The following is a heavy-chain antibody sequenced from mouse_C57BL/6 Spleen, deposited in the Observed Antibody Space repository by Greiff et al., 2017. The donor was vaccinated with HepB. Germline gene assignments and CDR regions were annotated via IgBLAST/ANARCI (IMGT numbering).Heavy chain of an antibody. Sequence: VQLQQPGAELVMPGASVKLSCKASGYTFTSYWMHWVKQRPGQGLEWIGEIDPSDSYTNYNQKFKGKSTLTVDKSSSTAYMQLSSLTSEDSAVYYCARHDGTRGFDYWGQGTTLTVSS. D-gene: IGHD4-1*01. V-gene: IGHV1-69*01. J-gene: IGHJ2*01. CDR2: IDPSDSYT. CDR3: ARHDGTRGFDY. CDR1: GYTFTSYW.